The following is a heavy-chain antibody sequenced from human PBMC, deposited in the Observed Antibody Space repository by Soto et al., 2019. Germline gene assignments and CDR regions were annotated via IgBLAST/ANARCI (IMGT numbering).Heavy chain of an antibody. CDR1: GFTFSSYW. V-gene: IGHV3-7*01. CDR3: AREVPMITFGGVIVYFDY. D-gene: IGHD3-16*02. CDR2: IKQDGSEK. J-gene: IGHJ4*02. Sequence: GGSLRLSCAASGFTFSSYWMSWVRQAPGKGLEWVANIKQDGSEKYYVDSVKGRFTISRDNAKNSLYLQMNSLRAEDTAVYYCAREVPMITFGGVIVYFDYWGQGTLVTVSS.